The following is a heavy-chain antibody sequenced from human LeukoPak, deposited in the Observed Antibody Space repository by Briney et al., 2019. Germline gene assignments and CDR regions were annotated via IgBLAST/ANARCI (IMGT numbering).Heavy chain of an antibody. CDR2: ISGGGTTT. D-gene: IGHD5-12*01. Sequence: GGSLRLSCAASGFTFSTYAMSWVRQAPGKGLEWVSAISGGGTTTFYADSVKGRFTISRDNSRNTLYLQMNSLRAGDTAVYYCAKATLATTYFDHWGQGTLVTVSS. CDR3: AKATLATTYFDH. J-gene: IGHJ4*02. CDR1: GFTFSTYA. V-gene: IGHV3-23*01.